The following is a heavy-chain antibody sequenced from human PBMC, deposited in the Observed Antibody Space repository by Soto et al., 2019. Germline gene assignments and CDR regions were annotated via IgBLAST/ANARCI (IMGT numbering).Heavy chain of an antibody. J-gene: IGHJ5*02. Sequence: SETLSLTCAGYGGSFSGYYWSWIRQPPGKGLEWIGEINHSGSTNYNPSLKSRVTISVDTSKNQFSLKLSSVTAADTAVYYCARGQVAANNWFDPWGQGTLVT. D-gene: IGHD2-15*01. CDR2: INHSGST. CDR1: GGSFSGYY. CDR3: ARGQVAANNWFDP. V-gene: IGHV4-34*01.